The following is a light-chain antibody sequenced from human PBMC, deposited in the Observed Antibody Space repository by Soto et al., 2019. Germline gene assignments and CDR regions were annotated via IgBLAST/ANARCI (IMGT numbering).Light chain of an antibody. J-gene: IGKJ5*01. CDR1: QAISTY. Sequence: DIQMTQSPSSLSASVGDRVTITCRTGQAISTYLNWYQHKPGTAPRLLVYGASRLQSGVPSRFSGSGSGTHFTLTIRALQPEDFATNYCQQSHTSPTTFGQGTRVDIK. V-gene: IGKV1-39*01. CDR3: QQSHTSPTT. CDR2: GAS.